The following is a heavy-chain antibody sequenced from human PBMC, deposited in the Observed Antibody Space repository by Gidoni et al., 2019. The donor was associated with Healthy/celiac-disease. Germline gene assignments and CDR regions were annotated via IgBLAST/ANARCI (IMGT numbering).Heavy chain of an antibody. CDR1: RFTFSSYG. CDR2: ISYDGSNK. Sequence: QVQLVQSGGGVFHPVRSLRLSCAASRFTFSSYGMLWVRQAPGKGLEWVAVISYDGSNKYYADSVKGRFTISRDNSKNTLYLQMNSLRAEDTAVYYCAKDQGGVAGGYWGQGTLVTVSS. CDR3: AKDQGGVAGGY. D-gene: IGHD6-19*01. V-gene: IGHV3-30*18. J-gene: IGHJ4*02.